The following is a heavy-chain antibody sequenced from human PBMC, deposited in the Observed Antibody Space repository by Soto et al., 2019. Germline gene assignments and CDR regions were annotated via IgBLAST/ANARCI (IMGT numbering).Heavy chain of an antibody. J-gene: IGHJ4*01. CDR3: TVGPPNWGFDS. CDR1: GYTFTSYD. CDR2: MSPKTANT. V-gene: IGHV1-8*01. D-gene: IGHD7-27*01. Sequence: SVKVSCKASGYTFTSYDINWVRQTAGQGLEWMGWMSPKTANTGYAQKFQDRVTMTRSTSISTAYMELSSLTSEDTAVYYCTVGPPNWGFDSWGQGTPVTVSS.